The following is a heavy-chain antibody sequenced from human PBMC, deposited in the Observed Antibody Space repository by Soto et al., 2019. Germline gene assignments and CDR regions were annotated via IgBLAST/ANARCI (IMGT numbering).Heavy chain of an antibody. J-gene: IGHJ6*03. CDR2: IRSKAYGGTT. V-gene: IGHV3-49*03. CDR3: TRATDCSSTSCRFYYYMDV. CDR1: GFTFGDYA. D-gene: IGHD2-2*01. Sequence: GGSLRLSCTASGFTFGDYAMSWFRQAPGKGLEWVGFIRSKAYGGTTEYAASVKGRFTISRDDSKSIAYLQMNSLKTEDTAVYYCTRATDCSSTSCRFYYYMDVWGKGTTVTVSS.